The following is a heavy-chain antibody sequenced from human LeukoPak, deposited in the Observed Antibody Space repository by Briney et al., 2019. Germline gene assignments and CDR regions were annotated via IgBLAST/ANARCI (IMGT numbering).Heavy chain of an antibody. D-gene: IGHD3-16*02. CDR1: GFTFSSYS. Sequence: GGSLRLSCAASGFTFSSYSMNWVRQAPGKGLEWVSSISSSSSYIYYADSVKGRFTISRDNGKNSLYLEMNSLRTEDTALYYCAKTLRLGELSLYRPCDSWGQGTLVTVSS. CDR3: AKTLRLGELSLYRPCDS. V-gene: IGHV3-21*04. J-gene: IGHJ4*02. CDR2: ISSSSSYI.